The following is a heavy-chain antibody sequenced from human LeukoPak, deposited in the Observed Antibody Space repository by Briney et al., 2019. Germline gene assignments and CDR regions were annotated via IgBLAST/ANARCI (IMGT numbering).Heavy chain of an antibody. CDR3: AKDPIVLRYFGDWYFDL. D-gene: IGHD3-9*01. CDR2: ISSSGSTI. V-gene: IGHV3-11*01. J-gene: IGHJ2*01. CDR1: GFTFSDYY. Sequence: PGGSLRLSCAASGFTFSDYYMSWIRQAPGKGLEWVSYISSSGSTIYYADSVKGRFTISRDNAKNSLYLQMNSLRAEDTAVYYCAKDPIVLRYFGDWYFDLWGRGTLVTVSS.